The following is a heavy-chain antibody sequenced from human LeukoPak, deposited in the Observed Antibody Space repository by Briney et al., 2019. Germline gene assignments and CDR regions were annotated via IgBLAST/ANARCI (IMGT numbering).Heavy chain of an antibody. CDR2: INAGNGNT. V-gene: IGHV1-3*01. CDR1: GYTFTSYA. D-gene: IGHD3-3*01. CDR3: GVAVSIFGVADY. Sequence: ASVKVSCKASGYTFTSYAMHWVRQAPGQRLEWMGWINAGNGNTKYSQKFQGRVTITRDTSASTAYMELTSLTSEDTAVYYCGVAVSIFGVADYWGQGTLVTVSS. J-gene: IGHJ4*02.